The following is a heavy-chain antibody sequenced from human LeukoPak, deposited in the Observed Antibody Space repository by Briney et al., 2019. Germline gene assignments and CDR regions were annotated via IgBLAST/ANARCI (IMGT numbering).Heavy chain of an antibody. Sequence: SQTLSLTCTVSGGSISSGDYYESWIRQPPGKGLEWIGYIYYSGSTYYNPSLKSRVTISVDTSKNQFSLKLSSVTAADTAVYYCARVFGGPHNWFDPWGQGTLVTVSS. CDR3: ARVFGGPHNWFDP. CDR2: IYYSGST. V-gene: IGHV4-30-4*08. CDR1: GGSISSGDYY. D-gene: IGHD3-10*01. J-gene: IGHJ5*02.